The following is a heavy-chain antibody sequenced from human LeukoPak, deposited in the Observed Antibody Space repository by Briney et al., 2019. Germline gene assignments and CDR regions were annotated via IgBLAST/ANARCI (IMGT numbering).Heavy chain of an antibody. CDR3: ATGVRTPYYFDY. CDR1: GYTLTELS. CDR2: FDPEDGET. V-gene: IGHV1-24*01. D-gene: IGHD2-2*01. Sequence: ASVKVSCKVSGYTLTELSMHWVRQGPGKGLEWMGGFDPEDGETIYAQKFQGRVTMTEDTSTDTAYMELSSLRSEDTAVYYCATGVRTPYYFDYWGQGTLVTVSS. J-gene: IGHJ4*02.